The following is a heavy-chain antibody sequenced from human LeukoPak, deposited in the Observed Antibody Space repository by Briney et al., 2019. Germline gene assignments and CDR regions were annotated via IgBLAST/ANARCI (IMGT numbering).Heavy chain of an antibody. D-gene: IGHD6-6*01. V-gene: IGHV4-61*02. Sequence: PSETLSLTCTVSGGSISSGSYYWSWIRQPAGKGLEWIGRIYTSGSTNYNPSLKSRVTISVDTSKNQFPLKLSSVTAADTAVYYCARDRRSIAARRNPVDPWGQGTLVTVSS. CDR3: ARDRRSIAARRNPVDP. CDR2: IYTSGST. J-gene: IGHJ5*02. CDR1: GGSISSGSYY.